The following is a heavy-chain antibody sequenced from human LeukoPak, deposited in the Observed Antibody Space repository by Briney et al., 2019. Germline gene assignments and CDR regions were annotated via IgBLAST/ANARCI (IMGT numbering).Heavy chain of an antibody. D-gene: IGHD6-19*01. V-gene: IGHV3-21*01. CDR2: ISGSSRSI. CDR3: AREGENGWSEAFDY. CDR1: GFTFSRYS. J-gene: IGHJ4*02. Sequence: PGGSLRLSCAASGFTFSRYSISWVRQAPGKGLEWVSSISGSSRSIYYADSVKGRFTISRDNAKNSLFLQMNSLRAEDTAVYYCAREGENGWSEAFDYWGQGTLVTVSS.